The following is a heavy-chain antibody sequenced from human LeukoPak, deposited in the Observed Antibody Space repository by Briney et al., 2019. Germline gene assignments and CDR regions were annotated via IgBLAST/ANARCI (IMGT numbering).Heavy chain of an antibody. CDR3: ARDSINDFWSGYYSYYFDY. D-gene: IGHD3-3*01. V-gene: IGHV1-46*01. Sequence: ASVKVSCKASGYTFTSYYMHWVRQAPGQGGEWMGIINPSGGSTSYAQKFQGRVTMTRDTSTSTVYMELGSLRSEDTAVYYCARDSINDFWSGYYSYYFDYWGQGTLVTVSS. CDR1: GYTFTSYY. CDR2: INPSGGST. J-gene: IGHJ4*02.